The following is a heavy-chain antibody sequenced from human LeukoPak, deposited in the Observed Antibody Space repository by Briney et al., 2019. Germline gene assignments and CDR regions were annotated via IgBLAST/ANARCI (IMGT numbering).Heavy chain of an antibody. CDR1: GFTFSRLG. D-gene: IGHD3-16*01. CDR3: AKEGDEFRGYLDV. V-gene: IGHV3-30*02. J-gene: IGHJ6*03. Sequence: GGSLRPSCAASGFTFSRLGMQWVRQAPGKGLEWVAVIHNDGTQGQYADSVKGRFTISKDNSQNTLYLQMNNLRDDDTAVYYCAKEGDEFRGYLDVWGKGTTVTVSS. CDR2: IHNDGTQG.